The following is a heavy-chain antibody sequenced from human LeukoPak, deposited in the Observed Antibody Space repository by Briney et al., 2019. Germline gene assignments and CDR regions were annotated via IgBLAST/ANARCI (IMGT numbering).Heavy chain of an antibody. CDR2: INPNSGGT. V-gene: IGHV1-2*02. Sequence: ASVKVSCKASGYTFTGYYMHWVRQAPGQGLEWMGWINPNSGGTNYAQKFQGRVTMTRDTSISTAYMELSRLRSDDTAVYYCARAGDTAIAYWYFDLWGRGTLVTVSS. CDR1: GYTFTGYY. CDR3: ARAGDTAIAYWYFDL. D-gene: IGHD5-18*01. J-gene: IGHJ2*01.